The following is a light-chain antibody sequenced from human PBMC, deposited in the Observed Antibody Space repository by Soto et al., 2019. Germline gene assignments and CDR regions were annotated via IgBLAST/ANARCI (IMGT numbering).Light chain of an antibody. CDR1: QGISSY. Sequence: NQLTQSPSSMSASVGDRVTITCRASQGISSYLAWYQQKPGKAPKLLIYGASTLEGGVPFRFSGSGSGTDFTLIISSVQPEDFATYYCQQLNTYPITFGQGTRLEIK. CDR3: QQLNTYPIT. CDR2: GAS. J-gene: IGKJ5*01. V-gene: IGKV1-9*01.